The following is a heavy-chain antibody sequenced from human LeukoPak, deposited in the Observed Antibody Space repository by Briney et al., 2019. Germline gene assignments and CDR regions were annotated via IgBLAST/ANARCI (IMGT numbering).Heavy chain of an antibody. CDR3: ARSQGWGELPGGNFDY. D-gene: IGHD1-26*01. J-gene: IGHJ4*02. CDR2: IYYSGST. CDR1: GGSISSYY. Sequence: SETLSLTCTVSGGSISSYYWSWIRQPPGKGLEWIGYIYYSGSTNYNPSLKSRDTISVDTSKNQFSLKLSSVTAADTAVYYCARSQGWGELPGGNFDYWGQGTLVTVSS. V-gene: IGHV4-59*08.